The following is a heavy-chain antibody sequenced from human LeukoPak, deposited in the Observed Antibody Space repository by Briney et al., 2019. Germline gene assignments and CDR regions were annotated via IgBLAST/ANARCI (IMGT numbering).Heavy chain of an antibody. CDR1: GFTFSSYT. J-gene: IGHJ6*02. D-gene: IGHD3-10*01. V-gene: IGHV3-48*04. CDR2: ISSSSSTI. CDR3: ARDRRRSGSYYNFRPIYGMDV. Sequence: PGESLRLSCAASGFTFSSYTMNWVRQAPGKGLEWVSYISSSSSTIYYADSVKGRFTISRDNAKNSLYPQMNSLRAEDTALYHCARDRRRSGSYYNFRPIYGMDVWGQGTTVTVSS.